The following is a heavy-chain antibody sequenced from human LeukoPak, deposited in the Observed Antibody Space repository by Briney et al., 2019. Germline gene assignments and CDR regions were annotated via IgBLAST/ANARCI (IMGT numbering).Heavy chain of an antibody. CDR3: AGLDYGFAFNI. J-gene: IGHJ3*02. D-gene: IGHD4-17*01. Sequence: PSETLSLTCTVSGGSISTYYWSWVRQPPGKGLEWIGNIYYTGNTNYNPSLTRRVTVSIDTSKNLFSLRLRSMTAADTAIYYCAGLDYGFAFNIWGQGTMVTVSS. CDR2: IYYTGNT. CDR1: GGSISTYY. V-gene: IGHV4-59*01.